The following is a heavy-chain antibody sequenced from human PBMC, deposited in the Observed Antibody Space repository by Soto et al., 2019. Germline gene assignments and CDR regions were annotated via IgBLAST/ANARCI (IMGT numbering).Heavy chain of an antibody. CDR3: VKGIAAAARDFDY. CDR1: GFTFSSYA. J-gene: IGHJ4*02. CDR2: ISSNGGST. Sequence: GGSLRLSCSASGFTFSSYAMHWVRQAPGKGLEYVSAISSNGGSTYYADSVKGRFTISRDNSKNTLYLQMSSLRAEDTAVYYCVKGIAAAARDFDYWGQGTLVTVSS. V-gene: IGHV3-64D*08. D-gene: IGHD6-13*01.